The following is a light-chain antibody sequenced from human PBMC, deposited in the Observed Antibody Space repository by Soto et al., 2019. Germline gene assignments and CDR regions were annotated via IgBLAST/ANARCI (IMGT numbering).Light chain of an antibody. J-gene: IGLJ1*01. CDR3: SSYAGITPYV. V-gene: IGLV2-8*01. Sequence: QSALTQPRSVSGSPGQSVTISCTGTSSDVGGYTYVSWYQQHPGKAPKLMIYEVSKRPSGVPDRFSGSKSGNTASLTVSGLQAEDEADYYCSSYAGITPYVFGTGTKVTVL. CDR1: SSDVGGYTY. CDR2: EVS.